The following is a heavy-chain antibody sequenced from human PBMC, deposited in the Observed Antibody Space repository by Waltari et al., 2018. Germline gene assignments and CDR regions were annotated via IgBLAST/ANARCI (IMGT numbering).Heavy chain of an antibody. Sequence: QVQLQESGPGLVKPSETLSLTCTVSGGSISSYYWSWIRQPAGKGREWIGRFDTSGSTNYNPSLKSRVTMSVDTSKNQFSLKLSSVTAADTAVYYCARTVGATPFDPWGQGTLVTVSS. CDR2: FDTSGST. CDR1: GGSISSYY. V-gene: IGHV4-4*07. J-gene: IGHJ5*02. CDR3: ARTVGATPFDP. D-gene: IGHD1-26*01.